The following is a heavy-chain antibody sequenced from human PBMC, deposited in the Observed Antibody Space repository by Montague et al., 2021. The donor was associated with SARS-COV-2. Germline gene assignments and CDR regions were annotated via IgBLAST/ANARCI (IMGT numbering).Heavy chain of an antibody. CDR2: INHSGST. Sequence: SETLSLTCAVYGGSFSGYYWSWIRQPPGKGLEWIGEINHSGSTXXXPXXXXRVTISVDTSKNQFSLKPSSVTAADTDVYYCARRSRVVTAIWALRTSLSSWFDPWGQGTLVTVSS. CDR3: ARRSRVVTAIWALRTSLSSWFDP. V-gene: IGHV4-34*01. J-gene: IGHJ5*02. D-gene: IGHD2-21*02. CDR1: GGSFSGYY.